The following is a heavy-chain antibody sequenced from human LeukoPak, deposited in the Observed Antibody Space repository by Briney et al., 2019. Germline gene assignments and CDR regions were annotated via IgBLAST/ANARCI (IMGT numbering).Heavy chain of an antibody. Sequence: GGSLRLSCAASGFTFSSYAMSWVRQAPGKGLEWVSSISSSSSYIYYADSVKGRFTISRDNAKNSLYLQMNSLRAEDTAVYYCARDFSVHPGYWGQGTLVTVSS. D-gene: IGHD2/OR15-2a*01. CDR2: ISSSSSYI. CDR1: GFTFSSYA. J-gene: IGHJ4*02. CDR3: ARDFSVHPGY. V-gene: IGHV3-21*01.